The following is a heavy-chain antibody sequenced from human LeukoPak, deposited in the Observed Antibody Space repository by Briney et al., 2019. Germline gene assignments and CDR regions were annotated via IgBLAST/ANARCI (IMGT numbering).Heavy chain of an antibody. CDR2: ISGSGGST. CDR1: GFTFSSYA. J-gene: IGHJ4*02. Sequence: GGSLRLSCAASGFTFSSYAMSWVRQAPGKGLEWVSAISGSGGSTYYADSVKGRFTISRDNSKNTLYLQMNSLRAEDAAVYYCARDRVQGYFDYWGQGTLVTVSS. V-gene: IGHV3-23*01. CDR3: ARDRVQGYFDY. D-gene: IGHD3-10*01.